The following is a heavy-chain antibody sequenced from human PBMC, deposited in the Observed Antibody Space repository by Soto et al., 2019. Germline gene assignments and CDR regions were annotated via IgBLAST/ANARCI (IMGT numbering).Heavy chain of an antibody. CDR1: GFTFSSYS. CDR3: ARGVQPYGSDY. CDR2: ISSSSSTT. J-gene: IGHJ4*02. Sequence: EVQLVESGGGLVQPGGSLRLSCAASGFTFSSYSMNWVRQAPGKGLEWVSYISSSSSTTYYADSVKGRFTISRDNAKNSLYLQMNSLRAEDTAVYYCARGVQPYGSDYWGQGTLVTVSS. D-gene: IGHD3-10*01. V-gene: IGHV3-48*01.